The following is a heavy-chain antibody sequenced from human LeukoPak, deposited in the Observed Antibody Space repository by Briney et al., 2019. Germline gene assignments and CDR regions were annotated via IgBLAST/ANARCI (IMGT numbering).Heavy chain of an antibody. CDR2: IYPGDSDT. CDR3: ARLGTYWSNYYFEY. CDR1: GYSFTTYW. J-gene: IGHJ4*02. Sequence: GESLKISCKGSGYSFTTYWIGWVRQMPGKGLKCMGIIYPGDSDTRYSPSFQGQVTISADKSINTAYLQWSSLKASDTAMYYCARLGTYWSNYYFEYWGQGTLVTVSS. V-gene: IGHV5-51*01. D-gene: IGHD3-10*01.